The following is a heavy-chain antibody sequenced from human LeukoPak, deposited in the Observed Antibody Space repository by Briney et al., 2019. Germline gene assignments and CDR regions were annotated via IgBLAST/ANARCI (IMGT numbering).Heavy chain of an antibody. CDR1: GGTFSSYA. CDR3: ARDAGYSSSWSNYYYYGMDV. CDR2: IIPIFGTA. Sequence: SVKVSCQASGGTFSSYAISWVRQAPGQGLEWMGGIIPIFGTANYAQKFQGRVTITADESTSTAYMELSSLRSEDTAVYYCARDAGYSSSWSNYYYYGMDVWGQGTTVTVSS. J-gene: IGHJ6*02. V-gene: IGHV1-69*13. D-gene: IGHD6-13*01.